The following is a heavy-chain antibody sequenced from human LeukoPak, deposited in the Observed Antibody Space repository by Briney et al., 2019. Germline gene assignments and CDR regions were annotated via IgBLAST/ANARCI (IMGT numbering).Heavy chain of an antibody. CDR2: IYYSGST. D-gene: IGHD3-9*01. V-gene: IGHV4-39*07. J-gene: IGHJ4*02. Sequence: SETLSLTCTVSGGSISSSSYYWGWIRQPPGKGLEWIGSIYYSGSTYYNPSLKSRVTISVDTSKNQFSLKLSSVTAADTAVYYCAREDSLAGYPYWGQGTLVTVSS. CDR3: AREDSLAGYPY. CDR1: GGSISSSSYY.